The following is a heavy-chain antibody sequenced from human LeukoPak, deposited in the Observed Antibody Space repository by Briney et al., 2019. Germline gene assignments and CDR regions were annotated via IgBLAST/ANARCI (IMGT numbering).Heavy chain of an antibody. Sequence: ASVKVSCKASGYTFTGYYMHWVRQAPGQGLEWMGRIDPNSGGTSYAQKFQGRVTMTRDTSISAAYMELSSLRSDDTAVYYCVRDYDSSGYYYANYWGQGTLVTVSS. CDR3: VRDYDSSGYYYANY. D-gene: IGHD3-22*01. V-gene: IGHV1-2*06. J-gene: IGHJ4*02. CDR2: IDPNSGGT. CDR1: GYTFTGYY.